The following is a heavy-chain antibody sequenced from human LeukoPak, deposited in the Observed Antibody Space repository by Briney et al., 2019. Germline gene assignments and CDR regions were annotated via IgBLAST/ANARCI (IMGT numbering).Heavy chain of an antibody. CDR3: AKVLGQYYYYYMDV. Sequence: PGGSLRLSCAASGFTFSSYGMHWVRQAPGKGLERVAVIWYDGSNKYYADSVKGRFTISRDNSKNTLYLQMNSLRAEDTAVYYCAKVLGQYYYYYMDVWGKGTTVTVSS. V-gene: IGHV3-33*06. CDR1: GFTFSSYG. D-gene: IGHD3-16*01. J-gene: IGHJ6*03. CDR2: IWYDGSNK.